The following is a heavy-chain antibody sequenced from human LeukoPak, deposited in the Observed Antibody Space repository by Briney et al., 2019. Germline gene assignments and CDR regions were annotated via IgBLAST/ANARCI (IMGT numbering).Heavy chain of an antibody. CDR2: MSGSAGST. D-gene: IGHD3-3*01. CDR1: GFTIGSYA. V-gene: IGHV3-23*01. Sequence: GGSLRLSRAVSGFTIGSYAMSWVRQAPGKGLEWVSAMSGSAGSTYYADSVKGRITISRDNSKNMLYLEMNSLRAEDTAVYYCAKDGDRSLEWSPPLGYWGQGTLVTVSS. J-gene: IGHJ4*02. CDR3: AKDGDRSLEWSPPLGY.